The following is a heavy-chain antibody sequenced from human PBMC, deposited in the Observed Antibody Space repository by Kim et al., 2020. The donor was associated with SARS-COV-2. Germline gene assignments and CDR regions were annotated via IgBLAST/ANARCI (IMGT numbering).Heavy chain of an antibody. V-gene: IGHV3-30-3*01. CDR2: ISYDGSNK. Sequence: GGSLRLSCAASGFTFSSYAMHWVRQAPGKGLEWVAVISYDGSNKYYADSVKGRFTISRDNSKNTLYLQMNSLRAEDTAVYYCARDKFRVPNYYGSGIYYTYYYYGMDVWGQGTTVTVSS. CDR1: GFTFSSYA. D-gene: IGHD3-10*01. CDR3: ARDKFRVPNYYGSGIYYTYYYYGMDV. J-gene: IGHJ6*02.